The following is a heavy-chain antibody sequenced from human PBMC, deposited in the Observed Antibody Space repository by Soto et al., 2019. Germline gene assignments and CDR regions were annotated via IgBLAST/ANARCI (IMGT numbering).Heavy chain of an antibody. CDR3: AKGFAYNSGWYKQFDS. CDR2: LSGSGGST. V-gene: IGHV3-23*01. J-gene: IGHJ4*02. CDR1: GFTFSSYA. D-gene: IGHD6-19*01. Sequence: GSLRLSCAASGFTFSSYAMSWVRQAPGKGLEWVSTLSGSGGSTYYADSVKGRFTISRDNSKNMLYLQMNSLRAEDTAIYYCAKGFAYNSGWYKQFDSWGPGTFVT.